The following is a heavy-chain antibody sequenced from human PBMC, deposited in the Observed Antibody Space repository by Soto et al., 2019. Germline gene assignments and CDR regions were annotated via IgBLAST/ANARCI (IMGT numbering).Heavy chain of an antibody. Sequence: PGGSLRLSCAASGFTFSSYWMHWVRQAPGKGLVWVSRINSDGSSTSYADSVKGRFTISRDNAKNTLYLQMNSLRAEDTAVYYCVRTRLVVEAGTREAYWGQGTLVTVSS. CDR2: INSDGSST. J-gene: IGHJ4*02. V-gene: IGHV3-74*01. CDR3: VRTRLVVEAGTREAY. CDR1: GFTFSSYW. D-gene: IGHD2-8*02.